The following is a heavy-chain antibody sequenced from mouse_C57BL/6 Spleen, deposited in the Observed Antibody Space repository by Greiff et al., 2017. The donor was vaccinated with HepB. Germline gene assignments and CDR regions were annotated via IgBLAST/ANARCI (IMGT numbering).Heavy chain of an antibody. CDR1: GYTFTSFW. CDR3: GIAYDSSY. CDR2: INPSSGYT. D-gene: IGHD2-4*01. V-gene: IGHV1-7*01. J-gene: IGHJ2*01. Sequence: VQLQESGAELAKPGASVKLSCKASGYTFTSFWMHWVKQRPGQGLEWIGYINPSSGYTKYNQKFKDKATLTADKSSSTAYMQLSSLTYEDSAVYYCGIAYDSSYWGQGTTLTVSS.